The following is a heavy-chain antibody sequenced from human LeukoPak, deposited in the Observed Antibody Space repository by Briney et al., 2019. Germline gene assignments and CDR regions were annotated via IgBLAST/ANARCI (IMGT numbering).Heavy chain of an antibody. Sequence: GGSLRLPCAASGFTFSSYWMHWVRQAPGKGLVWVSRINSDGSSTSYADSVKGRFTISRDNAKNTLYLQMNSLRAEDTAVYYCARGPYFSYYYDSSGYYFGDFDYWGQGTLVTVSS. CDR1: GFTFSSYW. J-gene: IGHJ4*02. V-gene: IGHV3-74*01. CDR3: ARGPYFSYYYDSSGYYFGDFDY. D-gene: IGHD3-22*01. CDR2: INSDGSST.